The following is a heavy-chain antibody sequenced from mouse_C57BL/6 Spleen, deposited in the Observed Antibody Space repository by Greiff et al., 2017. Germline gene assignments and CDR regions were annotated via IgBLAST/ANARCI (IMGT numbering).Heavy chain of an antibody. Sequence: DVKLVESGPGLVKPSQSLSLTCSVTGYSITSGYYWNWIRQFPGNKLEWMGYISYDGSNNYNPSLKNRISITRDTSKNQFFLKLNSVTTEDTATYYCARDQGAYWGQGTLVTVSA. D-gene: IGHD3-2*02. V-gene: IGHV3-6*01. J-gene: IGHJ3*01. CDR2: ISYDGSN. CDR1: GYSITSGYY. CDR3: ARDQGAY.